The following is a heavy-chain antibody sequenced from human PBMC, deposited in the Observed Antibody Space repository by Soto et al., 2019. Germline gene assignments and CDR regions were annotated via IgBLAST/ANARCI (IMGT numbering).Heavy chain of an antibody. CDR2: INHSGST. Sequence: PSETLSLTCAVYGGSFSGYYWSWVRQPPGKGLEWIGEINHSGSTNYNPSLKSRVTISVDTSKNQFSLKLSSVTAADTAVYYCARARSRLIGPFYWGQGTLVTVSS. V-gene: IGHV4-34*01. J-gene: IGHJ4*02. CDR3: ARARSRLIGPFY. CDR1: GGSFSGYY. D-gene: IGHD3-16*01.